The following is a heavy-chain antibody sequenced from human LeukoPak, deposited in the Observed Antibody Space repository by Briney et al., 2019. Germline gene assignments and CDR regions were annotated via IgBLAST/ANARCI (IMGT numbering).Heavy chain of an antibody. CDR3: VKGMEDYDILTGVLDV. J-gene: IGHJ6*02. CDR2: INPNSGGT. V-gene: IGHV1-2*06. Sequence: ASVKVSCKASGYTFTGYYMHWVRQAPGQGLEWMGRINPNSGGTNYAQKFQGRVTMTRDTSISTAYMELSRLRAEDTAVYYCVKGMEDYDILTGVLDVWGQGTTVTVSS. D-gene: IGHD3-9*01. CDR1: GYTFTGYY.